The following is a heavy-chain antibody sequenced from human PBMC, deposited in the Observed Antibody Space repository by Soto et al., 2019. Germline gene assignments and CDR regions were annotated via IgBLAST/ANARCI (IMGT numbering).Heavy chain of an antibody. Sequence: GASVKVSCKSSGDPFNDYYIHWVRQAPGQGFEWMGWINPNGGVTKYAQKFQGWVSMTRDTSIRTVYMQLSRLRSDDTAVYYCARESGGATATLDYYYFYMDVWGTGTTVTVSS. J-gene: IGHJ6*03. CDR3: ARESGGATATLDYYYFYMDV. D-gene: IGHD5-12*01. V-gene: IGHV1-2*04. CDR2: INPNGGVT. CDR1: GDPFNDYY.